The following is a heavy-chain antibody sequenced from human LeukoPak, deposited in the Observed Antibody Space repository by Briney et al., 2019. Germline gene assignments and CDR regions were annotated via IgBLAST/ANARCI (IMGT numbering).Heavy chain of an antibody. D-gene: IGHD6-19*01. Sequence: GGSLRLSCAASGFTVSSNYMSWVRQAPGKGLEWVSVIYSGGSTYYADSVKGRFTISRDNSKNTLYLQMNSLRAEDTALYYCARGEGGYSSFYYYMDVWGKGTTVTVSS. CDR2: IYSGGST. J-gene: IGHJ6*03. V-gene: IGHV3-66*01. CDR3: ARGEGGYSSFYYYMDV. CDR1: GFTVSSNY.